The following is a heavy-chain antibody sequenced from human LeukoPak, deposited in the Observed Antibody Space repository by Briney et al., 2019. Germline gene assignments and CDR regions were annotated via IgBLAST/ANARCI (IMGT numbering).Heavy chain of an antibody. D-gene: IGHD3-3*01. CDR3: ARGWNYDFWSGYDY. Sequence: SQTLSLTCTVSGGSISSGDYYWSWIRQPPGKGLEWIGYIYHSGSTYYNPSLKSRVTISVDRSKNQFSLKLSSVTAADTAVYYCARGWNYDFWSGYDYWGQGTLVTVSS. V-gene: IGHV4-30-4*08. CDR1: GGSISSGDYY. J-gene: IGHJ4*02. CDR2: IYHSGST.